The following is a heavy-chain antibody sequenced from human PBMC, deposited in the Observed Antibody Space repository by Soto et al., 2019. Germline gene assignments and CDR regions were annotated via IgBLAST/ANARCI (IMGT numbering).Heavy chain of an antibody. CDR3: ARDIDNRDYYYGLDV. J-gene: IGHJ6*02. V-gene: IGHV3-48*03. Sequence: GGSLRLSCLASGFVFNNYEMNWVRQAPGKGLEWISYISNSGNTIYVADSMRGRFTISRDNAKNSLFLQMNSLRADDTAVYYCARDIDNRDYYYGLDVWGQGTTVTVSS. CDR1: GFVFNNYE. CDR2: ISNSGNTI. D-gene: IGHD1-20*01.